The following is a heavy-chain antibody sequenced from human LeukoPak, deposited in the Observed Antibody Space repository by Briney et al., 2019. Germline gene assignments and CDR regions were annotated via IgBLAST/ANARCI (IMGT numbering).Heavy chain of an antibody. CDR3: ARTIVGATSATRVDFDY. D-gene: IGHD1-26*01. CDR1: GGSISSSSYY. CDR2: IYTSGST. V-gene: IGHV4-61*02. J-gene: IGHJ4*02. Sequence: SETLSLTCTVSGGSISSSSYYWSWIRQPAGKGLEWIGRIYTSGSTNYNPSLKSRVTISVDTSKNQFSLKLSSVTAADTAVYYCARTIVGATSATRVDFDYWGQGTLVTVSS.